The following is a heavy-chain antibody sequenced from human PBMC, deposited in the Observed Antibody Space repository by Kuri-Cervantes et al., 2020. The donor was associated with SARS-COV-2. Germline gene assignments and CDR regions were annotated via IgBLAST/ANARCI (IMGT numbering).Heavy chain of an antibody. J-gene: IGHJ5*02. CDR3: ARSLVVPAANWFDP. CDR2: ISAYNGNT. V-gene: IGHV1-18*01. Sequence: ASVKVSCKASGYTFTSYGISWVRQAPGQGLEWMGWISAYNGNTNYAQKLQGRVTMTTDTSTSTAYMELRSLRSGDTAVYYCARSLVVPAANWFDPWGQGTLVTVSS. D-gene: IGHD2-2*01. CDR1: GYTFTSYG.